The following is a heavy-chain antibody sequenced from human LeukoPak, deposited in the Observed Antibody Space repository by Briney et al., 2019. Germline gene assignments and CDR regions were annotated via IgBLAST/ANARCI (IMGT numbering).Heavy chain of an antibody. CDR3: ARDILTGYFPTPYYYDY. J-gene: IGHJ4*02. CDR1: GFTFSSYS. CDR2: ISSSSSYI. V-gene: IGHV3-21*01. Sequence: GGSLRLSCAASGFTFSSYSMNWVRQAPGKGLEWVSSISSSSSYIYYADSVKGRFTISRDNAKNSLYLQMNSLRAEDTAVHYCARDILTGYFPTPYYYDYWGQGTLVTVSS. D-gene: IGHD3-9*01.